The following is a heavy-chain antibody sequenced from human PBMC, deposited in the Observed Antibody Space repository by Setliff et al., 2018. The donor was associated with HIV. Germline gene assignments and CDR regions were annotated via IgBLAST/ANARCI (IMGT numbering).Heavy chain of an antibody. D-gene: IGHD2-15*01. Sequence: SLRLSCAASGFTFSDYYMSWIRQAPGKGLEWLSYISSSSGTYTSYADSVKGRFTVSRDNAGKSMFLQMNSLSVEDTAIYYCALEKCCSGGTCGKAFDIWGQGTLVTVSS. J-gene: IGHJ3*02. V-gene: IGHV3-11*06. CDR2: ISSSSGTYT. CDR3: ALEKCCSGGTCGKAFDI. CDR1: GFTFSDYY.